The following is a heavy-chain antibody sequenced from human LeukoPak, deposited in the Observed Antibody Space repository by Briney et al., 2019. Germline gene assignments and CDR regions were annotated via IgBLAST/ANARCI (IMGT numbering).Heavy chain of an antibody. CDR1: GGSFSGHY. V-gene: IGHV4-34*01. CDR2: INHSGST. CDR3: ARKADSNYYDSSGYYSLFDY. J-gene: IGHJ4*02. Sequence: SETLSLTCAVYGGSFSGHYWSWIRQPPGKGLEWIGEINHSGSTNYNPSLKSRVTISVDTSKNQFSLKLSSVTAADTAVYYCARKADSNYYDSSGYYSLFDYWGQGTLVTVSS. D-gene: IGHD3-22*01.